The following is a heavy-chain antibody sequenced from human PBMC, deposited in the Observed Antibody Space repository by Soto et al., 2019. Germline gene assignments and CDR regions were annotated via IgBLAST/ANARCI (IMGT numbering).Heavy chain of an antibody. D-gene: IGHD3-22*01. CDR2: IYYTGTH. CDR3: ARARDRHSSGLPSFDP. Sequence: SETLSLTCSVSGGSVSNYYWSWVRQPPGKRLEWIGYIYYTGTHDYNPSLRGRATLSVDTSKDQFSLKLTSVTAADTAVYYCARARDRHSSGLPSFDPWGQGILVTVSS. J-gene: IGHJ5*02. V-gene: IGHV4-59*02. CDR1: GGSVSNYY.